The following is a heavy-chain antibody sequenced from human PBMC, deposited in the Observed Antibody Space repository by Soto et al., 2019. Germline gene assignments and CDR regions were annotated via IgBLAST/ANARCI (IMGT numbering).Heavy chain of an antibody. V-gene: IGHV4-59*01. CDR2: IYYSVST. CDR1: GGSISSYY. J-gene: IGHJ6*02. Sequence: SETLSLTCTVSGGSISSYYWSWIRQPPGKGLEWIGYIYYSVSTNYNPSLKSRVTISVDTSKNQFSLKLSSVTAADTAVYYCARDSVSVSRSYYYYGMDVWGQGTQVTVSS. CDR3: ARDSVSVSRSYYYYGMDV. D-gene: IGHD2-2*01.